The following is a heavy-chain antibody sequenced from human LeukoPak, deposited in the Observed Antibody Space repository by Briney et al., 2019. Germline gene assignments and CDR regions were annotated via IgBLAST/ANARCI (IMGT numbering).Heavy chain of an antibody. CDR3: ARVGDYATDY. Sequence: SETLSLTCTVSGYSISSGYYWGWIRQPPGKGLEWIGSIYHSGSTYYNPSLKSRVTISVDTSKNQFSLKLSSVTAADTAVYYCARVGDYATDYWGQGTLVTVSS. CDR2: IYHSGST. V-gene: IGHV4-38-2*02. D-gene: IGHD2-8*01. CDR1: GYSISSGYY. J-gene: IGHJ4*02.